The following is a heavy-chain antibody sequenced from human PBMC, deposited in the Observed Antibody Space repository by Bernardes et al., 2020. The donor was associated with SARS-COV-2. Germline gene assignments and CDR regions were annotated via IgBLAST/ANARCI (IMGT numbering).Heavy chain of an antibody. CDR3: ARGGSSWYYFDY. D-gene: IGHD6-13*01. Sequence: SESLSLTCTVSGGSISSYYWSWIRQPPGKGLEWIGYIYYSGSTNYNPSLKSRVTISVDTSKNQFSLKLSSVTAADTAVYYCARGGSSWYYFDYWGQGTLVTVSS. J-gene: IGHJ4*02. CDR1: GGSISSYY. CDR2: IYYSGST. V-gene: IGHV4-59*01.